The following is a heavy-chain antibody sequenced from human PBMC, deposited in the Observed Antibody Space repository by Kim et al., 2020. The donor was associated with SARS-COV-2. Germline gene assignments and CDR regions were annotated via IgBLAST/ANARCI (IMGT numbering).Heavy chain of an antibody. CDR1: GFTFSSYG. CDR2: ILYDGSNK. D-gene: IGHD3-22*01. Sequence: GGSLRLSCAASGFTFSSYGMHWVRQAPGKGLEWVAVILYDGSNKYYADSVKGRFTISRDNSKNTLYLQMNSLRAEDTAVYYCAKAMPYYYDSSGYWRPTGIYYGMDVWGRGTTVTVSS. CDR3: AKAMPYYYDSSGYWRPTGIYYGMDV. V-gene: IGHV3-33*06. J-gene: IGHJ6*02.